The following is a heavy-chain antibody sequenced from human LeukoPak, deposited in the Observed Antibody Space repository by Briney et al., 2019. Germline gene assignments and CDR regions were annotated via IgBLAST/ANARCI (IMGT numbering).Heavy chain of an antibody. V-gene: IGHV3-66*01. CDR3: ARVNSGSGSYMDV. J-gene: IGHJ6*02. CDR2: IYSGGTT. Sequence: GGSLKLSCAASGFTVSSNYMSWVRQAPGKGLEWVSVIYSGGTTYYADSVKGRFTISRDNSKSTLYLQMNSLRAEDTAVYYCARVNSGSGSYMDVWGQGTTVTVSS. D-gene: IGHD3-10*01. CDR1: GFTVSSNY.